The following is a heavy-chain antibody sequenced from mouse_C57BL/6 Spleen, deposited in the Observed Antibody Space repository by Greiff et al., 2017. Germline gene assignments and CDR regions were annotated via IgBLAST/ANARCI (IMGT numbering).Heavy chain of an antibody. CDR1: GYTFTDDN. CDR3: ARLLRDWFAY. D-gene: IGHD1-1*01. Sequence: EVQLQQSGPELVKPGASVKIPCKASGYTFTDDNMDWVKQSHGKSLVWMGDINPNNGGTIYNQKFKGKATLTVDKSSSTAYMELRSLTSEDTAVYYCARLLRDWFAYWGQGTLVTVSA. V-gene: IGHV1-18*01. CDR2: INPNNGGT. J-gene: IGHJ3*01.